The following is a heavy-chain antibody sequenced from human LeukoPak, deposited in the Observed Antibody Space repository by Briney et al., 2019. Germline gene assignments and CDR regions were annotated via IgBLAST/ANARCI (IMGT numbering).Heavy chain of an antibody. CDR3: AATMVRGVFDAFDI. D-gene: IGHD3-10*01. CDR2: FDPEDGET. J-gene: IGHJ3*02. CDR1: GYTLTELS. Sequence: GASVKVSCKVSGYTLTELSMHWVRQAPGKGLEWMGGFDPEDGETIYAQKFQGRVTMTEDTSTDTAYMELSSLRSEDTAVYYCAATMVRGVFDAFDIWGQGTMVTVSS. V-gene: IGHV1-24*01.